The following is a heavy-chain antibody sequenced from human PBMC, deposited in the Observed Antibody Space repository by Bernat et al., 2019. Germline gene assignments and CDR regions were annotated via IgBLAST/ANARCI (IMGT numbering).Heavy chain of an antibody. J-gene: IGHJ4*02. CDR2: ISGSGGST. Sequence: EVQLLESGGGLVQPGGSLRLSCAASGFTFSSYAMSWVRQAPGKGLECVSSISGSGGSTYYAASVKGRFTISRDNSKNTLYLQMNSLRAEDTAVYYCAKERGSSGWYGGYYFDYWGQGTLVTVSS. V-gene: IGHV3-23*01. CDR1: GFTFSSYA. CDR3: AKERGSSGWYGGYYFDY. D-gene: IGHD6-19*01.